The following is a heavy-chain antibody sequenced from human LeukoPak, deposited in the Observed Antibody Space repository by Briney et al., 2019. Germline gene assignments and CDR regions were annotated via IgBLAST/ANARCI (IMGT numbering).Heavy chain of an antibody. CDR3: ARVDSYGLRAFDY. J-gene: IGHJ4*02. CDR2: ISSSSSYI. Sequence: PGGSLRLSCAASGFTFSSYSMNWVRQAPGKGLEWVSSISSSSSYIYYADSVKGRFTISRDNAKNSLYLQMNSLRAEDTAVYYCARVDSYGLRAFDYWGQGTLVTVSS. V-gene: IGHV3-21*01. D-gene: IGHD5-18*01. CDR1: GFTFSSYS.